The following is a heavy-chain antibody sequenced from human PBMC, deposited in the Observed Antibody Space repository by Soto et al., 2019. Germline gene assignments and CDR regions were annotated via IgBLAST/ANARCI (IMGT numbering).Heavy chain of an antibody. D-gene: IGHD4-4*01. CDR2: IKQDGSEK. CDR1: GFTFSSYW. CDR3: ARETVELATNG. Sequence: EVQLVESGGGLVQPGGSLRLSCAASGFTFSSYWMRWVRQAPGKGLEWVANIKQDGSEKYYVDSVKGRFTISRDNAENSLFLQMSSLRAEDTAVYYCARETVELATNGWGQGTLVTVSS. V-gene: IGHV3-7*01. J-gene: IGHJ4*02.